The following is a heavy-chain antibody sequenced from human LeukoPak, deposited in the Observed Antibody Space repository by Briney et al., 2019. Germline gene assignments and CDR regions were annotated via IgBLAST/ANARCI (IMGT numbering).Heavy chain of an antibody. D-gene: IGHD6-13*01. CDR2: ISGSGAKT. Sequence: GGSLRLSCEASGFTFRSYAMTWVRQAPGKGLEWVSAISGSGAKTYYADSVKGRFTISRDNSKNTLYVQVNSLRAEDTAVYYCAKERATLAAAGVFDYWGQGTLVTVSS. CDR3: AKERATLAAAGVFDY. CDR1: GFTFRSYA. V-gene: IGHV3-23*01. J-gene: IGHJ4*02.